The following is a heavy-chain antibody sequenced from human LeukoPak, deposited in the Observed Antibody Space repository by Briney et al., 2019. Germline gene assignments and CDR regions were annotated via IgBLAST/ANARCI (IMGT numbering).Heavy chain of an antibody. V-gene: IGHV1-46*01. CDR1: GYTFTIYY. Sequence: GASVTVSFKASGYTFTIYYMHWVRQAPGQGLEWMGLINPSGGSTSYAQKFQGRVTMTRDMSTSTVYMELSSLRSEDTAVYYCARESGAAAQYYFDYWGQGTLVTVSS. J-gene: IGHJ4*02. CDR2: INPSGGST. CDR3: ARESGAAAQYYFDY. D-gene: IGHD6-13*01.